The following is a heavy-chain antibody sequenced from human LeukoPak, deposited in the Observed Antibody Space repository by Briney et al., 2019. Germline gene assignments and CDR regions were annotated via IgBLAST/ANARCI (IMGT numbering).Heavy chain of an antibody. V-gene: IGHV3-30-3*01. CDR1: AFTFSHYP. CDR2: ISDDGTNR. J-gene: IGHJ3*02. Sequence: GRSLRLSCEASAFTFSHYPMDWVRQAPGKGLELVAIISDDGTNRYYADSVKGRFTISRDDSNNTVYLQMYSLRVDDTAIYFCARGKFFDIWGQGTMVTVSS. CDR3: ARGKFFDI.